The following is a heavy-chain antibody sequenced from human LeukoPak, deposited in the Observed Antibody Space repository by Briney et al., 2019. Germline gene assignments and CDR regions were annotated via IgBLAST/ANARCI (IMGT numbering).Heavy chain of an antibody. Sequence: SETLSLTCTVSGGSISDYYWSWIRQPPGKGLEWIGEINQSGSTNYNPSLKSRVTISLDTSKKHFSLNLTSVSAADTAVYYCARDSNTWNNFDYWGQGTLVTVSS. CDR3: ARDSNTWNNFDY. CDR2: INQSGST. CDR1: GGSISDYY. D-gene: IGHD6-13*01. J-gene: IGHJ4*02. V-gene: IGHV4-34*01.